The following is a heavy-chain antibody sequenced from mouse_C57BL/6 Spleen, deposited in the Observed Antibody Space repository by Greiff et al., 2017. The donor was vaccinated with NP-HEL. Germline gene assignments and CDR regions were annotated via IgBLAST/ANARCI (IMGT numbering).Heavy chain of an antibody. CDR2: INPNNGGT. CDR3: ARGYYGYDGGTDFDY. CDR1: GYTFTDYY. Sequence: QLQQSGPELVKPGASVKISCKASGYTFTDYYMNWVKQSHGKSLEWIGDINPNNGGTSYNQKFKGKATLTVDKSSSTAYMELRSLTSEDSAVYYCARGYYGYDGGTDFDYWGQGTTLTVSS. V-gene: IGHV1-26*01. J-gene: IGHJ2*01. D-gene: IGHD2-2*01.